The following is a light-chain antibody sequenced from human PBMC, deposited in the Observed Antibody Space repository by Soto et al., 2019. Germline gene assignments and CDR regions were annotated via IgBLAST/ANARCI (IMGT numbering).Light chain of an antibody. Sequence: DIQMTQSPSSLSASVGNRVTITCRASQSISTYLNLYQKKPGKAPNLLIYDASNLQSGVPSRFSGSGSGTEFTLTINILQPDDFATYYCQQYDSWPNTFGEGTKVDIK. CDR1: QSISTY. CDR2: DAS. V-gene: IGKV1-5*01. J-gene: IGKJ2*01. CDR3: QQYDSWPNT.